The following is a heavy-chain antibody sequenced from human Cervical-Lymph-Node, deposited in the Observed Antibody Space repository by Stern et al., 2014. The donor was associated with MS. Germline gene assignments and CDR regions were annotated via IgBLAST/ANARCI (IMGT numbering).Heavy chain of an antibody. V-gene: IGHV3-23*04. CDR2: ISGSDGST. Sequence: EVQLVESGGTLVQPGGSLGLSCAASGFTFRSYAMSWVRQAPGKGLGWVSVISGSDGSTFYADSVKGRFTISRDNSKNTLFLQMNSLRAEDTAVYYCAKVYGSGPFDYWGQGTLVTVSS. CDR3: AKVYGSGPFDY. CDR1: GFTFRSYA. D-gene: IGHD6-19*01. J-gene: IGHJ4*02.